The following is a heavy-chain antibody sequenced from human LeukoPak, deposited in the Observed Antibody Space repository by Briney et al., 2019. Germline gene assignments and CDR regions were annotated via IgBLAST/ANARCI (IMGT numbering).Heavy chain of an antibody. CDR2: ISYDGSNK. CDR1: GFTFSSYA. V-gene: IGHV3-30-3*01. J-gene: IGHJ4*02. Sequence: GGSLRLSCAASGFTFSSYAMHWVRQAPGKGLEWVAVISYDGSNKYYADSVKGRFTISRDNSKNTLYLQMNSLRAEDTAVYHCANGWSPDYWGRGTLVTVSS. CDR3: ANGWSPDY. D-gene: IGHD2-15*01.